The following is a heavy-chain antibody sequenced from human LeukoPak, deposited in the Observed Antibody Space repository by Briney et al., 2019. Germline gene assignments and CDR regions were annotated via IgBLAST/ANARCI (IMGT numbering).Heavy chain of an antibody. CDR1: GFTFSSYG. D-gene: IGHD2-8*01. CDR2: IRYDGSNK. Sequence: GGSLRLSCAASGFTFSSYGMHWVRQAPGKGLEWVAFIRYDGSNKYYADSVKGRFTISRDNSKNTLYLQMNSLRAEDTAVYYCAKDLGYCTNGVCYPPSYYYYMDVWGKGTTVTVSS. J-gene: IGHJ6*03. V-gene: IGHV3-30*02. CDR3: AKDLGYCTNGVCYPPSYYYYMDV.